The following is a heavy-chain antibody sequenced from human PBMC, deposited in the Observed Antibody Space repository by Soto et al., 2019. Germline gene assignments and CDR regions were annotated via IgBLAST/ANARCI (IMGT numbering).Heavy chain of an antibody. J-gene: IGHJ5*02. V-gene: IGHV1-8*01. Sequence: QVQLVQSGAEVKKPGASVKVSCKASGYTFTSYDINWVRQATGQGLEWMGWMNPNSGNTGYAQKFQGRVTMTRNTSISTAYMELSSLRSEDTAVYYCARGRSYYDSSGYWGENWFDPWGQGTLVTVSS. CDR3: ARGRSYYDSSGYWGENWFDP. CDR2: MNPNSGNT. D-gene: IGHD3-22*01. CDR1: GYTFTSYD.